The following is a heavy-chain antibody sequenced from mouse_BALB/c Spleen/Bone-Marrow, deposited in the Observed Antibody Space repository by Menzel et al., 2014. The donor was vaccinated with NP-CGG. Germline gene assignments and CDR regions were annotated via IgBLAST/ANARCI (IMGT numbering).Heavy chain of an antibody. Sequence: LQQSGSELVRPGASVKLSCKASGYTFTSYWMHWVKQRPGQGLEWIGNIYPGSGSTNYDEKFENKATLTVDTSSSTAYMQLSSLTSEDSAVYYCTRSPITTVVAETMDYWGQGTSVTVSS. CDR1: GYTFTSYW. CDR3: TRSPITTVVAETMDY. V-gene: IGHV1S22*01. D-gene: IGHD1-1*01. CDR2: IYPGSGST. J-gene: IGHJ4*01.